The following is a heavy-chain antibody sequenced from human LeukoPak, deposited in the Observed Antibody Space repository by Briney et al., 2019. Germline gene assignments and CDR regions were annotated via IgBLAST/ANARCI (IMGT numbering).Heavy chain of an antibody. CDR2: MYNRGST. CDR3: ARAEKAVTGTLDS. V-gene: IGHV4-59*01. D-gene: IGHD6-19*01. CDR1: GDSISNYY. Sequence: PSETLSLTCTVSGDSISNYYWSWIPQSPGKELEWIGYMYNRGSTIYNPPLKSRVTISTDTSKNQFSLRLTSVTAADTAVYYCARAEKAVTGTLDSWGQGTLITVSS. J-gene: IGHJ4*02.